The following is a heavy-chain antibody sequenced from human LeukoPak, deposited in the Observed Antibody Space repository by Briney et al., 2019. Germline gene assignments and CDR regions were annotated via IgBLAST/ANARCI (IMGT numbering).Heavy chain of an antibody. CDR3: ARWYYGSGSWVLDY. Sequence: GGSLRLSCAASGFTFRSHAMSWVRQAPGEGLEWVANIKTDGSETHYVDSVKGRFTISRDNAKNSLYLQMNSLRAEDTAVYYCARWYYGSGSWVLDYWGQGTLVTVSS. CDR1: GFTFRSHA. CDR2: IKTDGSET. V-gene: IGHV3-7*05. J-gene: IGHJ4*02. D-gene: IGHD3-10*01.